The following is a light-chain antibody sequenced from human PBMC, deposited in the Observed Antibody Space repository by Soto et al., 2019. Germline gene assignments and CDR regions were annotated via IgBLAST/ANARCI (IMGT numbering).Light chain of an antibody. CDR3: AAWDDSLNGYV. Sequence: QSVLTQPPSVSEAPRQRGTISCSGSSSNIGNNAVNWYQQLPGKAPKLLMFYDNLLPSGVSDRFSGSKSGTSASLAISGLQSEDQADYYCAAWDDSLNGYVFGTGTTVTVL. CDR1: SSNIGNNA. CDR2: YDN. V-gene: IGLV1-36*01. J-gene: IGLJ1*01.